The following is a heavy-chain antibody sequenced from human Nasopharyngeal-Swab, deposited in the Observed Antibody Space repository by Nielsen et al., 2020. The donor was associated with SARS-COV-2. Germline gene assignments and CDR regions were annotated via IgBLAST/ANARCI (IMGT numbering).Heavy chain of an antibody. V-gene: IGHV3-48*04. D-gene: IGHD3-9*01. CDR1: GFTFSSYS. CDR3: APYYDILTGYSEAFDI. J-gene: IGHJ3*02. CDR2: ISSSSSTI. Sequence: GGSLRLSCAASGFTFSSYSMYWVRQAPGKGLEWVSYISSSSSTIYYADSVKGRFTISRDNAKNSLYLQMNSLRAEDTAVYYCAPYYDILTGYSEAFDIWGQGTMVTVSS.